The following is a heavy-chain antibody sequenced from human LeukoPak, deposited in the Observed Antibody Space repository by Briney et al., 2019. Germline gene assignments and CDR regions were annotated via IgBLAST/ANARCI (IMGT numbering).Heavy chain of an antibody. CDR3: AKTLPSSWYSFDY. J-gene: IGHJ4*02. V-gene: IGHV3-21*04. CDR1: GFTFSSYS. Sequence: GGSLRLSCAASGFTFSSYSMNWVRQAPGKGLEWVSSISSSSSYIYYADSVKGRFTISRDNAKNSPYLQMNSLRAEDTAVYYCAKTLPSSWYSFDYWGQGTLVTVSS. CDR2: ISSSSSYI. D-gene: IGHD6-13*01.